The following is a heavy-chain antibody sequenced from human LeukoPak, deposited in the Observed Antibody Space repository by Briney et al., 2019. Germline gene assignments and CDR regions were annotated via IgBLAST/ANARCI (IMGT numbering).Heavy chain of an antibody. CDR3: ASGSRFDY. D-gene: IGHD5/OR15-5a*01. V-gene: IGHV3-53*04. CDR1: GFTVSDNY. CDR2: IYSGGSI. Sequence: PGGSLRLSCAASGFTVSDNYMSWVRQAPGKGLEWVSVIYSGGSIYYTDSVKGRFTISRHNSKNTLYPQMNSLRTEDTAVYYCASGSRFDYWGQGTLVTVSS. J-gene: IGHJ4*02.